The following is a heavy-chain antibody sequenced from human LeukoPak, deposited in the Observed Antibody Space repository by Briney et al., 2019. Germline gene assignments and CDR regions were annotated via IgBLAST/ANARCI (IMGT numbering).Heavy chain of an antibody. D-gene: IGHD1-26*01. CDR2: INRSGST. Sequence: SETLSLTCAVYGGSFSGYYWSWIRQPPGKGLEWIGEINRSGSTNYNPSLKSRVTISVDTSKNQFSLKLSSVTAADTAVYYCAREIVGATPAHDYWGQGTLVTVSS. CDR1: GGSFSGYY. CDR3: AREIVGATPAHDY. V-gene: IGHV4-34*01. J-gene: IGHJ4*02.